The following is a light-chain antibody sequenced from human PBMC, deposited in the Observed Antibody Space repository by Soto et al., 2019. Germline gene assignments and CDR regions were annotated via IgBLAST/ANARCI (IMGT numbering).Light chain of an antibody. J-gene: IGKJ1*01. CDR3: QQYNSYRT. CDR2: KAS. V-gene: IGKV1-5*03. Sequence: DIQLTHSPSTLSASVGDRVTITCRASQSISSWLAWYQQKPGKAPKLLIYKASSLESGVPSRFSGSGSGTEFTLTINSLQPDDFATYYCQQYNSYRTFGQGTNVDIK. CDR1: QSISSW.